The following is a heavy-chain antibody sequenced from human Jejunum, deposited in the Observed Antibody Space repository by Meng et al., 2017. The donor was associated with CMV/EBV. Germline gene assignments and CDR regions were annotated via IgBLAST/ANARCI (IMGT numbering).Heavy chain of an antibody. CDR1: GFTFNNYA. J-gene: IGHJ4*02. V-gene: IGHV3-23*01. CDR2: ISGTGGTT. CDR3: ARGDSSTSWLVFDY. D-gene: IGHD6-19*01. Sequence: SGFTFNNYAMTWVRQAPGKGLEWVSTISGTGGTTYYADSVKGRFTISRDDSRNTLYLQMNSLRVEDTAVFYCARGDSSTSWLVFDYWGLGTLVTVPQ.